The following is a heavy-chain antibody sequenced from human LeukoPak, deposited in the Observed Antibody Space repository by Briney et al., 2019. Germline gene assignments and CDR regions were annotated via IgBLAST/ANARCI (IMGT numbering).Heavy chain of an antibody. J-gene: IGHJ4*02. CDR3: ARDRNDYGDPFDY. CDR2: IYSGGST. Sequence: QPGRSLRLSCAASGFPVSSNYMSWVRQAPGKGLEWVSVIYSGGSTYYADSVKGRFTISRDNSKNTLYLQMNSLRAEDTAVYYCARDRNDYGDPFDYWGQGTLVTVSS. CDR1: GFPVSSNY. V-gene: IGHV3-53*01. D-gene: IGHD4-17*01.